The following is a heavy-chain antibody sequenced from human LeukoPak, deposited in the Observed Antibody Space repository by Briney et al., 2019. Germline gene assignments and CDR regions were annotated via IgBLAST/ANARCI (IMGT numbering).Heavy chain of an antibody. CDR3: ARRGILRYFDWLRPFDY. V-gene: IGHV4-4*07. D-gene: IGHD3-9*01. CDR1: GGSISSYY. Sequence: SETLSLTCTVSGGSISSYYWSWIRQPAGKGLEWIGRIYTSGSTNYNPSLKSRVTMSVDTSKNQFSLKLSSVTAADTAVYYCARRGILRYFDWLRPFDYWGQGTLVTVSS. CDR2: IYTSGST. J-gene: IGHJ4*02.